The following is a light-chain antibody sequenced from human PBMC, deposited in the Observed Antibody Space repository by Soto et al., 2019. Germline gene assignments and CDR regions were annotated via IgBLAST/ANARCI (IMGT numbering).Light chain of an antibody. Sequence: EIVLTQSPATVSLSPGDRATLSCRASQTVSSYLAWYQQKPGQAPRLLIYDATNRATGIPARFSGSGSGTDFTLTISSLEPEEFAVYYCQQRTNWRGVIFGPGTRLDIK. CDR2: DAT. CDR1: QTVSSY. J-gene: IGKJ3*01. V-gene: IGKV3-11*01. CDR3: QQRTNWRGVI.